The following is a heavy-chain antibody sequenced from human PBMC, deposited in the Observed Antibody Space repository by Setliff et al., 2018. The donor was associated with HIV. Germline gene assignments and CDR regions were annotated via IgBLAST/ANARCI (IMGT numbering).Heavy chain of an antibody. V-gene: IGHV4-59*08. CDR2: LYYSGST. D-gene: IGHD5-18*01. J-gene: IGHJ5*02. Sequence: SETLSLTCTVSGGSVSSYHWTWIRQPPGKGLEWIGYLYYSGSTYYNPSLKSRVTISVDTSKNKFSLKMRSVSAADTAVYYCTSSGYTFAFNWFDPWGQGTLVTVSS. CDR1: GGSVSSYH. CDR3: TSSGYTFAFNWFDP.